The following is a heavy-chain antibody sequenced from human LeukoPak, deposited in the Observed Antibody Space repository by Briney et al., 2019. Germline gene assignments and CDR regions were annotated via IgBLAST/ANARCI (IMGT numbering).Heavy chain of an antibody. CDR2: INHSGST. CDR1: GGSLSGYY. Sequence: SGTLSLTCAVYGGSLSGYYWSWIRQPPGKGLEWLGEINHSGSTNYNPSLKSRVTISVDTSKNQFSLKLSSVTAADTAVYYCARSVFPGIPRKNYFDPWGQGILVTVSS. J-gene: IGHJ5*02. V-gene: IGHV4-34*01. D-gene: IGHD1-14*01. CDR3: ARSVFPGIPRKNYFDP.